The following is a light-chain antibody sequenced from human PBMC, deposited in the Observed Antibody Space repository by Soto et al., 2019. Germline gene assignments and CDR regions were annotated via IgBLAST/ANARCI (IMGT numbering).Light chain of an antibody. J-gene: IGLJ3*02. CDR3: GTWDSSLSAEV. Sequence: QSVLTQPPSVSAAPGQKVTISCSGSSSNIGNNYVSWYQQLPGTAPKLLIYDNNQRPSGIPDRFSDSKSGTSATLGITGLQTGDEADYYCGTWDSSLSAEVFGGGTKVTVL. CDR2: DNN. CDR1: SSNIGNNY. V-gene: IGLV1-51*01.